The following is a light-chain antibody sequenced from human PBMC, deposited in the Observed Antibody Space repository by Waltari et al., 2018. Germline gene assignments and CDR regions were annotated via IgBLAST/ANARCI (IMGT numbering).Light chain of an antibody. CDR3: QQYKIYSRT. CDR2: RTS. J-gene: IGKJ1*01. Sequence: DIQVTQSPSLVSASVRDRVTISCRASQNISLYLAWYQQKPGNAPKLQIYRTSRLYGGVPSRFSGSGSGIEFSLTISGLQPDDFATYFCQQYKIYSRTFGQGTRVEVK. CDR1: QNISLY. V-gene: IGKV1-5*03.